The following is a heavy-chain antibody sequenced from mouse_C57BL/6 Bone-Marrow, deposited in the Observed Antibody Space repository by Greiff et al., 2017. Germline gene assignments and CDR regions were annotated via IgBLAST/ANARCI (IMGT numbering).Heavy chain of an antibody. CDR2: ISSGGSYT. Sequence: EVKVVESGGDLVKPGGSLKLSCAASGFTFSSYGMSWVRQTPDKRLGWVATISSGGSYTYYPDSVKGRFTISRDNAKNTLYLQLSSLKSEDTAMYYCARHTLYYFDYWGQGTTLTVSS. V-gene: IGHV5-6*01. J-gene: IGHJ2*01. CDR3: ARHTLYYFDY. CDR1: GFTFSSYG.